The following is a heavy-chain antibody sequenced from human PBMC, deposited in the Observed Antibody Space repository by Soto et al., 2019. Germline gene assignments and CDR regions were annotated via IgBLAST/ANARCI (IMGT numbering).Heavy chain of an antibody. CDR1: GFTFSSYG. CDR3: AKDRQGRYFDY. J-gene: IGHJ4*02. Sequence: QVQLVESGGVVVQPGWSLRLSCAASGFTFSSYGMHWVRQAPGKGLEWVAVISYDGSNKYYADSVKGRFTISRDNSKNTLYLQMNSLRAEDTAVYYCAKDRQGRYFDYLGQGTLVTVSS. V-gene: IGHV3-30*18. CDR2: ISYDGSNK.